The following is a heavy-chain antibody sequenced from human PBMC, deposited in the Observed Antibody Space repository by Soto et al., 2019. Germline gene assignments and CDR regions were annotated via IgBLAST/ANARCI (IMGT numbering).Heavy chain of an antibody. Sequence: QITLKESGPTLVKPTQTLTLTCTFSGFSLSTNGVGVGWIRQPPGKALEWLALIYWDGDKRYSPSLRSRLTLNKDTSKNQVVLTMTNMDPVDTATYYCARRREGTYALDFWGQGTLVTVAS. J-gene: IGHJ4*02. CDR1: GFSLSTNGVG. CDR3: ARRREGTYALDF. CDR2: IYWDGDK. D-gene: IGHD1-1*01. V-gene: IGHV2-5*02.